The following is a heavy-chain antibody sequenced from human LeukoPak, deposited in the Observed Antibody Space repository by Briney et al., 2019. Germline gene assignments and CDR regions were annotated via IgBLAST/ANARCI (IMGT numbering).Heavy chain of an antibody. Sequence: PGGSLRLSCVDSGFTLSDFAMNWVRQAPGKGLEWVSYISSSSSAIYYADPVKGRFTISRDNAENSLYLQMSSLGVEDTGVYYCANGVGRVGATFHSWGQGTLVTVSS. J-gene: IGHJ4*02. CDR1: GFTLSDFA. CDR3: ANGVGRVGATFHS. D-gene: IGHD1-26*01. CDR2: ISSSSSAI. V-gene: IGHV3-48*01.